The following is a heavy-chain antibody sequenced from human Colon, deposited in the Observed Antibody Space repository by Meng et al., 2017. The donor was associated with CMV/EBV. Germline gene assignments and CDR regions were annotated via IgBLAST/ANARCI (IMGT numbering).Heavy chain of an antibody. D-gene: IGHD3-10*01. Sequence: GESLKISCETSGFTFSSYTMHWVRQAPGKGLEWVSSISTSGTNIYYADSVKGRFTVSRDDARDSLYLQLNSLRAKDTALYYCARDKGFLGGTFDYWGQGTVVTVSS. CDR3: ARDKGFLGGTFDY. CDR1: GFTFSSYT. J-gene: IGHJ4*02. V-gene: IGHV3-21*06. CDR2: ISTSGTNI.